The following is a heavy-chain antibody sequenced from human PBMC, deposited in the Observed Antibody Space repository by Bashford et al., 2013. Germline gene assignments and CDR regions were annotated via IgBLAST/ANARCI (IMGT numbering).Heavy chain of an antibody. D-gene: IGHD1-14*01. CDR2: IDISSSTI. CDR1: GFTFSTYS. CDR3: ARDLSYNPL. V-gene: IGHV3-48*02. Sequence: GGSLRLSCAASGFTFSTYSMHWVRQAPGKGLEWISYIDISSSTIYYADSVKGRFTISRDNAKNSLYLQMNSLRDEDTAVYYCARDLSYNPLWGQGTMVTVSS. J-gene: IGHJ3*01.